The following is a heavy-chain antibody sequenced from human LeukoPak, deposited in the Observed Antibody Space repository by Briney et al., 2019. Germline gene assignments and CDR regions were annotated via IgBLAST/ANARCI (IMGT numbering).Heavy chain of an antibody. CDR1: GFTFSSYE. CDR2: ISSSGSTI. Sequence: GGSLRPSCAASGFTFSSYEMNWVRQAPGKGLEWVSYISSSGSTIYYADSVKGRFTISRDNAKNSLYLQMNSLRAEDTAVYYCAELGITMIGGVWGKGTTVTISS. D-gene: IGHD3-10*02. V-gene: IGHV3-48*03. CDR3: AELGITMIGGV. J-gene: IGHJ6*04.